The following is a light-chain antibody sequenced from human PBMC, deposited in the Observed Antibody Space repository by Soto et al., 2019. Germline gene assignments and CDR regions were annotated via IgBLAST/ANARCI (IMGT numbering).Light chain of an antibody. Sequence: DLQMTQSPSSLSASVGDRVTITCRASQSISSYLNWNQQKPGKAPKLLIYAASSLQSGVPSRFSGSGSGTDFTLTTSRLQPGDYATYYIYQSYSTPATFGPGTKVDIK. J-gene: IGKJ3*01. CDR1: QSISSY. CDR2: AAS. V-gene: IGKV1-39*01. CDR3: YQSYSTPAT.